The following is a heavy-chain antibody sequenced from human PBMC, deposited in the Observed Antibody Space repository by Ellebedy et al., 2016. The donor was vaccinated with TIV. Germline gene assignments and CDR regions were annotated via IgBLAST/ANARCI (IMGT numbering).Heavy chain of an antibody. CDR1: GFTFSDYY. V-gene: IGHV3-11*04. CDR2: ISSSGSTI. Sequence: GESLKISXAASGFTFSDYYMSWIRQAPGKGLEWVSYISSSGSTIYYADSVKGRFTISRDNAKNSLYLQMNSLRAEDTAVYYCARDDSNYDYYYFDYWGQGTLVTVSS. CDR3: ARDDSNYDYYYFDY. D-gene: IGHD4-11*01. J-gene: IGHJ4*02.